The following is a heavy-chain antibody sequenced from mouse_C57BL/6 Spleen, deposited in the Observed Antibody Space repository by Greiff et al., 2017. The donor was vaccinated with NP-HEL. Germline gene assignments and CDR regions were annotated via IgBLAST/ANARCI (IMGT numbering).Heavy chain of an antibody. Sequence: VQLQQSGAELVRPGASVTLSCKASGYTFTDYEMHWVKQTPVHGLEWIGAIDPETGGTAYNQKFKGKARLTADKSSSTAYMELRSLTSEDSAVYYCTRVDGYYRVFAYWGQGTLVTVSA. CDR3: TRVDGYYRVFAY. CDR1: GYTFTDYE. D-gene: IGHD2-3*01. J-gene: IGHJ3*01. CDR2: IDPETGGT. V-gene: IGHV1-15*01.